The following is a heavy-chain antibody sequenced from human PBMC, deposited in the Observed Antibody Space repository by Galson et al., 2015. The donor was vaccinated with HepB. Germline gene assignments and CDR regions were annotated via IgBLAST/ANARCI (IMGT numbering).Heavy chain of an antibody. CDR2: IKQDGSEK. V-gene: IGHV3-7*01. Sequence: SLRLSCAASGFTFRSYWMSWVRQAPGKGLEWVANIKQDGSEKYYVDSVKGRVTISRDNARNSLYLQINSLRAEDTAIYYCTRGQTTSEYWGQGTLVTVSS. CDR1: GFTFRSYW. CDR3: TRGQTTSEY. J-gene: IGHJ4*02. D-gene: IGHD4-11*01.